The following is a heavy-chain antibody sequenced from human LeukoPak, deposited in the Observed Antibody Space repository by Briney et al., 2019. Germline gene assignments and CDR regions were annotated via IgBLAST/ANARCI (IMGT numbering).Heavy chain of an antibody. D-gene: IGHD2-15*01. Sequence: PSETLSLTCTVSDDSISTYYWSWIRQSPGKGLEWIAYIYYRGTTNYNPSLKSRVTISADTSKTQFSLILSSVTAADTAVYYCVSSSPRYCTGGTCYSSRGFDYWGQGALVTVSS. J-gene: IGHJ4*02. V-gene: IGHV4-59*01. CDR3: VSSSPRYCTGGTCYSSRGFDY. CDR1: DDSISTYY. CDR2: IYYRGTT.